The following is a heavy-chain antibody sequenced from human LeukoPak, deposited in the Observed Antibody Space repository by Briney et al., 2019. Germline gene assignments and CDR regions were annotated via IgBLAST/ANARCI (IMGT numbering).Heavy chain of an antibody. Sequence: PSETLSLTCAVYGVSFSGYYWSWLRQPPGKGLEWFGEINYSGSTNYNPSLKSRVTISVDTSKNQFSLKLSSVTAADTAVYYCARGGSAYSSSSRPDWFDPWGQGTLVTVSS. CDR3: ARGGSAYSSSSRPDWFDP. D-gene: IGHD6-6*01. CDR1: GVSFSGYY. CDR2: INYSGST. J-gene: IGHJ5*02. V-gene: IGHV4-34*01.